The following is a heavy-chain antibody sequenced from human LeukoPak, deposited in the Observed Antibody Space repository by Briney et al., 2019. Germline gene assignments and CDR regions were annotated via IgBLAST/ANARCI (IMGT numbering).Heavy chain of an antibody. D-gene: IGHD2-15*01. CDR3: ARVTQSWSHTRGYFDN. Sequence: PSETLSLTCTVPGDSISTNSYYWGWIRQPPGKGLEWIGSMYYTGSAYYNPSLKSRVTMSIDTSKNQFSLKLSSVTAADTAIYYCARVTQSWSHTRGYFDNWGQGTLVTVSS. CDR1: GDSISTNSYY. CDR2: MYYTGSA. V-gene: IGHV4-39*07. J-gene: IGHJ4*02.